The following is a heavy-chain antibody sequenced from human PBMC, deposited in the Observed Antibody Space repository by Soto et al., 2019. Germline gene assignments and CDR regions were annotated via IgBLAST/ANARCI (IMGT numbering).Heavy chain of an antibody. CDR1: GGTFSTYT. J-gene: IGHJ4*02. CDR3: AFDVKTGLVYFDY. V-gene: IGHV1-69*02. Sequence: QVQLVQSGAEVKKPGSSVKVSCKVSGGTFSTYTISWVRQAPGQGLEWMGRIIPLFGLPNHAQKFQGRVTITADKSTNTSYLEMTGLRSEDTAVYYCAFDVKTGLVYFDYWGQGTLVTVSS. D-gene: IGHD3-16*01. CDR2: IIPLFGLP.